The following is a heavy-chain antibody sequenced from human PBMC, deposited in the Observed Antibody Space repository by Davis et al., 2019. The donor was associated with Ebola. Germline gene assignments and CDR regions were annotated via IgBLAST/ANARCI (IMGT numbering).Heavy chain of an antibody. D-gene: IGHD7-27*01. Sequence: ASVKVSCKASGYTFSSYAMHWVRQAPGQRLEWMGWINAGNDNTKYSQKFQGRVTITADESTSTAYMELSSLRSEDTAVYYCARETGLRSYGMDVWGQGTTVTVSS. CDR1: GYTFSSYA. CDR3: ARETGLRSYGMDV. V-gene: IGHV1-3*01. J-gene: IGHJ6*02. CDR2: INAGNDNT.